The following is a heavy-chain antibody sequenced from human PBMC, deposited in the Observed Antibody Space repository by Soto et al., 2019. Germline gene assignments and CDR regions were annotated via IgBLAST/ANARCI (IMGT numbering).Heavy chain of an antibody. CDR2: IYKSATT. CDR3: ARGRYCLTGRCFPNWFDS. D-gene: IGHD2-15*01. Sequence: SETLSLTCSVSGDSICTVDYFWAWIRQPPGQALEYIGYIYKSATTYYNPSFESRVAISLDTSKSQFSLNVTSVTAADTAVYFCARGRYCLTGRCFPNWFDSWGQGTLVTVSS. V-gene: IGHV4-30-4*01. CDR1: GDSICTVDYF. J-gene: IGHJ5*01.